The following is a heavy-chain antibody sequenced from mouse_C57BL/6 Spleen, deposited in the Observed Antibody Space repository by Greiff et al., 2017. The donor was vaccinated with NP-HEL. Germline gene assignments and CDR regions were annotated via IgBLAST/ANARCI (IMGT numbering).Heavy chain of an antibody. Sequence: VQLKESGGGLVQPGGSLKLSCAASGFTFSDYYMYWVRQTPEKRLEWVAYISNGGGSTYYPDTVKGRFTISRDKAKNTLYLQMSRLKSEDTAMYYCARHLTPGAMDYWGQGTSVTVSS. CDR1: GFTFSDYY. CDR2: ISNGGGST. CDR3: ARHLTPGAMDY. D-gene: IGHD4-1*01. V-gene: IGHV5-12*01. J-gene: IGHJ4*01.